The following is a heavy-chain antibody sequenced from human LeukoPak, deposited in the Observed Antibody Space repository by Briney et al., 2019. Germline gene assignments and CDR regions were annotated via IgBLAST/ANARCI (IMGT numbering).Heavy chain of an antibody. D-gene: IGHD2-15*01. CDR1: GYTFTSYG. Sequence: ASVKVSCKASGYTFTSYGISWVRQAPGQGLEWMGWISAYNGNTNYAQKLQGRVTMTTHTSTSTPYMELRSLRSDDTAVYYCGRDRKEGGAFDIWGKGTMVTVS. J-gene: IGHJ3*02. CDR2: ISAYNGNT. CDR3: GRDRKEGGAFDI. V-gene: IGHV1-18*01.